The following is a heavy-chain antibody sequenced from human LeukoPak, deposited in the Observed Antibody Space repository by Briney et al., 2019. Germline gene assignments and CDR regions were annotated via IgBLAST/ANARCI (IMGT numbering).Heavy chain of an antibody. CDR1: GGSISSYY. CDR3: ARDRPRYCSSTSCYYYYYGMDV. J-gene: IGHJ6*04. CDR2: IYYSGST. Sequence: SETLSLTCTVSGGSISSYYWSWIRQPPGKGLEWIGYIYYSGSTNYNPSLKSRVTISVATSKNQFSLKLSSVTAADTAVYYCARDRPRYCSSTSCYYYYYGMDVWGKGTTVTVSS. D-gene: IGHD2-2*01. V-gene: IGHV4-59*01.